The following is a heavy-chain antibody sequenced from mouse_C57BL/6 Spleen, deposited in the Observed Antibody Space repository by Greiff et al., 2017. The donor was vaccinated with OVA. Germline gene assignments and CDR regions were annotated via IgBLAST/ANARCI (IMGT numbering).Heavy chain of an antibody. D-gene: IGHD1-1*01. CDR2: FYPGSGSI. Sequence: QVKLMESGAELVKPGASVKLSCKASGYTFTEYTIHWVKQRSGQGLEWIGWFYPGSGSIKYNEKFKDKATLTADKSSSTVYMELSRLTSEDSAVYFCARHGPYYYGSSYWYFDVWGTGTTVTVSS. CDR3: ARHGPYYYGSSYWYFDV. J-gene: IGHJ1*03. V-gene: IGHV1-62-2*01. CDR1: GYTFTEYT.